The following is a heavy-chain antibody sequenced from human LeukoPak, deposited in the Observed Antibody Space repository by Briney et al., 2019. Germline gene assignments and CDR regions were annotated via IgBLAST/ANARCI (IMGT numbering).Heavy chain of an antibody. CDR1: GFTVSSNY. V-gene: IGHV3-66*01. Sequence: GGSLRLSCAAPGFTVSSNYMSWVRQAPGKGLEWVSVIYSGGSTYYADSVKGRFTISRDNSKNTLYLQMNSLRAEDTAVYYCAREPEAGDYGGPFDYWGQGTLVTVSS. J-gene: IGHJ4*02. D-gene: IGHD4-23*01. CDR3: AREPEAGDYGGPFDY. CDR2: IYSGGST.